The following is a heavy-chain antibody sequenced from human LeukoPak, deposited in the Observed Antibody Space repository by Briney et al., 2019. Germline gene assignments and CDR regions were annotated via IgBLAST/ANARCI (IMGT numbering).Heavy chain of an antibody. CDR1: GASISSTSYY. V-gene: IGHV4-39*07. CDR3: ARGWGITGTTNPNLNFDY. Sequence: SDALSLTCTVSGASISSTSYYWGWIRQPPGKGLEWIGSTYYRGTTYYNPSLKSRVTISVDTSKDQFSLQLSSVTAADTAVYYCARGWGITGTTNPNLNFDYWGQGTLVTVSS. CDR2: TYYRGTT. D-gene: IGHD1-14*01. J-gene: IGHJ4*02.